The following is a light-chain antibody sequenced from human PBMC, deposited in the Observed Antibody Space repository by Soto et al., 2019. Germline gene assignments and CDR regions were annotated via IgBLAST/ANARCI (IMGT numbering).Light chain of an antibody. V-gene: IGLV2-14*03. Sequence: QSALTQPASVSGSPGQSITISCAGTSSDFGAYNYVSWYQHHPGKAPKLMIYDVNNRPSGDSNRFSGSKSGNTASLTISGLQAEDEADYYCTSYTSSTPFYVFGTGTKVTVL. J-gene: IGLJ1*01. CDR2: DVN. CDR3: TSYTSSTPFYV. CDR1: SSDFGAYNY.